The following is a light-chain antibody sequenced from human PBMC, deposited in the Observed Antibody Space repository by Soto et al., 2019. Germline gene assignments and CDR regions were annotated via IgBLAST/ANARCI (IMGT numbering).Light chain of an antibody. J-gene: IGLJ1*01. CDR3: SSYTSSSTYV. Sequence: QSALTQPASVSGSPGQSITISCTGTSSDVGGYNYVSWYQQHPGKAPKLMTCDVSNRPSGVSNRFSGSKSVNTASLTISGLQAEDEADYYCSSYTSSSTYVFGTGTKLTVL. V-gene: IGLV2-14*01. CDR2: DVS. CDR1: SSDVGGYNY.